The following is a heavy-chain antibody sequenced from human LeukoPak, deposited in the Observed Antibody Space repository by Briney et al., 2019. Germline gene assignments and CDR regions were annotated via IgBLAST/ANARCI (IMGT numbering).Heavy chain of an antibody. Sequence: PSETLSLTCTVSGGSISSGSYYWSWIRQPAGKGLEWIGRIYTSGSTNYNPSLKSRVTISVDTSKNQFSLKLSSVTAADTAAYYCARLVGYCSGGSCARGAFDIWGQGTMVTVSS. V-gene: IGHV4-61*02. CDR1: GGSISSGSYY. J-gene: IGHJ3*02. D-gene: IGHD2-15*01. CDR3: ARLVGYCSGGSCARGAFDI. CDR2: IYTSGST.